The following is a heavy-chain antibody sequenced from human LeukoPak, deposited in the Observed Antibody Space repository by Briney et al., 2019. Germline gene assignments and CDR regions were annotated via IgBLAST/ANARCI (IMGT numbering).Heavy chain of an antibody. D-gene: IGHD2-15*01. V-gene: IGHV1-2*02. CDR1: GYTFTGYY. CDR3: ARDFGYCSGGSCYRRYYMDV. Sequence: GASVKVSCKASGYTFTGYYMHWVRQAPGQGLEWMGWINPNSGGTSYAQKFQGRVTMTRDMSTSTVYMELSSLRSEDTAVYYCARDFGYCSGGSCYRRYYMDVWGKGTTVTVSS. J-gene: IGHJ6*03. CDR2: INPNSGGT.